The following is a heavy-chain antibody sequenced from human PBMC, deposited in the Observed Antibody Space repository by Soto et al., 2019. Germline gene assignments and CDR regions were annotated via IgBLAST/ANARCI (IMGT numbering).Heavy chain of an antibody. CDR2: VIPMFLKP. V-gene: IGHV1-69*06. D-gene: IGHD1-26*01. Sequence: ASVKVSCKASGGTFDPYAISWVRQAPGQGLEWVGGVIPMFLKPNYAQKFKGRVTITAVKSTNTVYMEMISLMSEDTAVYYCARPIVGAYDAFEICGQGTMVTVSS. CDR3: ARPIVGAYDAFEI. CDR1: GGTFDPYA. J-gene: IGHJ3*02.